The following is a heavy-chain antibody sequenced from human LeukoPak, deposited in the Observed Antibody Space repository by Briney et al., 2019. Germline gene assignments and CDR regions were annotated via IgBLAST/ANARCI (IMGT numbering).Heavy chain of an antibody. CDR2: IWYDGNNK. CDR1: GFTFSSSG. CDR3: ARDRVRGILTRREYYFDS. D-gene: IGHD3-10*01. V-gene: IGHV3-33*01. Sequence: PGGSPRLSCAASGFTFSSSGMHWVRQAPGKGLEWVAIIWYDGNNKYYADSVKGRFTISRDNSQNTLYLQMNSLRAEDTAVYYCARDRVRGILTRREYYFDSWGQGTLVTVSS. J-gene: IGHJ4*02.